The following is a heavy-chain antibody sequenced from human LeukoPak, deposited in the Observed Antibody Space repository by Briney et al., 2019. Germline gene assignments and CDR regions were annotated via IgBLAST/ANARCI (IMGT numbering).Heavy chain of an antibody. Sequence: GGSLRLSCAASGFTFSSYWMSWVRQAPGKGLEWVANIKQDGSEKYYVDSVKGRFTISRDNAKNSLYLQMNSLRAEDTAVYYCARGDYYDSSGYYWDSWGQGTLVTVSS. CDR2: IKQDGSEK. CDR3: ARGDYYDSSGYYWDS. J-gene: IGHJ4*02. CDR1: GFTFSSYW. V-gene: IGHV3-7*01. D-gene: IGHD3-22*01.